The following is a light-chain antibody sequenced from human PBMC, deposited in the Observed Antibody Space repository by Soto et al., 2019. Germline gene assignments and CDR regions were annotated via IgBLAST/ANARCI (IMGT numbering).Light chain of an antibody. CDR1: QSISSW. Sequence: IQMTQSPSPLSASVGDRVIITCLASQSISSWLAWYRQKPGKAPKLLIYDASSLESGVPSRFSGSGSGTEFTLTISSLQPDDFATYYCQQYNSYSWTFGQGTKVDI. CDR2: DAS. V-gene: IGKV1-5*01. J-gene: IGKJ1*01. CDR3: QQYNSYSWT.